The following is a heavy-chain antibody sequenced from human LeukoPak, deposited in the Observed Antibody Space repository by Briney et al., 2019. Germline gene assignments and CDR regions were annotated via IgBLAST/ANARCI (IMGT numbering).Heavy chain of an antibody. J-gene: IGHJ4*02. CDR3: AKEKRDSSGWINFDY. CDR2: ISYDGRKK. Sequence: GGSLRLSCGASGFTFDRLGMHWVRQAPGKGLEWVAMISYDGRKKYYADSVKGRFTISRENSKNTLYLQMNSLRAEDTAVYYCAKEKRDSSGWINFDYWGQGTLVAVSS. V-gene: IGHV3-30*18. CDR1: GFTFDRLG. D-gene: IGHD3-22*01.